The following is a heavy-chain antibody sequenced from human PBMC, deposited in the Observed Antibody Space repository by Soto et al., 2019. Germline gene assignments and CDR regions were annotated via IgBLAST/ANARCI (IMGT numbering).Heavy chain of an antibody. J-gene: IGHJ6*03. CDR1: GYTLTELS. D-gene: IGHD1-26*01. V-gene: IGHV1-24*01. Sequence: ASVKVSCKVSGYTLTELSMHWVRQAPGKGLEWMGGFDPEDGETIYAQKFQGRVTMTEDTSTDTAYMELSSLRSEDTAVYYCATAPSIPSGSYYDYYYMDVWGKGTTVTVSS. CDR2: FDPEDGET. CDR3: ATAPSIPSGSYYDYYYMDV.